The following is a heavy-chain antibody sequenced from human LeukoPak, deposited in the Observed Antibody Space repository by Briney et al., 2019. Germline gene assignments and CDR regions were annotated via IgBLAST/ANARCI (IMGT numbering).Heavy chain of an antibody. CDR1: GFTFSSYE. V-gene: IGHV3-48*03. CDR3: ARDLDDILTGTLGYYFDY. Sequence: GGSLRLSCAASGFTFSSYEMNWVRQAPGKGLEWVSYISSSGSTIYYADSVKGRFTISRDNAKNSLYLQMNSLRAEDTAVYYCARDLDDILTGTLGYYFDYWGQGTLVTVSS. CDR2: ISSSGSTI. J-gene: IGHJ4*02. D-gene: IGHD3-9*01.